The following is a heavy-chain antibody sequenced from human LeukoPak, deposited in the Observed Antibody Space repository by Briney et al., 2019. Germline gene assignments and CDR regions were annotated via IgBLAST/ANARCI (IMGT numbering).Heavy chain of an antibody. CDR2: ISSSSSYI. V-gene: IGHV3-21*01. CDR3: ARNLVVAVAVDV. CDR1: GLTFSSYS. J-gene: IGHJ6*02. Sequence: GGSLRLSCAASGLTFSSYSMNWVRQAPGKGLEWVSSISSSSSYIYYADSVKGRFTISIDNAKNSLYLQMNSLRAEDTAVYYCARNLVVAVAVDVWGQGTTVTVSS. D-gene: IGHD6-19*01.